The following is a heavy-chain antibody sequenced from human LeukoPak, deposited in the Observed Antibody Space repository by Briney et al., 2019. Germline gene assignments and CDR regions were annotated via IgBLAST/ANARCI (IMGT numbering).Heavy chain of an antibody. J-gene: IGHJ1*01. CDR2: IDNDGST. D-gene: IGHD6-19*01. CDR3: VGSSGWPGY. Sequence: GGSLRLSCAASGFSFNNYWMHWVRQAPGKGLEWVSRIDNDGSTRYADSVKGRFTISRDNAKNTLYLQMNSLRADDTAVYYCVGSSGWPGYWGHGSLVTVSS. CDR1: GFSFNNYW. V-gene: IGHV3-74*01.